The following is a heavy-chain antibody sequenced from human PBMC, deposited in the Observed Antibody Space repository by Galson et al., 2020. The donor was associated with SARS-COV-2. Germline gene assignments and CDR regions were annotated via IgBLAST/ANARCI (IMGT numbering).Heavy chain of an antibody. D-gene: IGHD3-22*01. CDR3: AKVYDSSGYYYEAVDY. Sequence: GGSLRLSCAASGFTFSSYAMSWVRQAPGKGLEWVSAISGSGGSTYYADSVKGRFTISRDNSKNTLYLQMNSLRAEDTAVYYCAKVYDSSGYYYEAVDYWGQGTLVTVSS. CDR2: ISGSGGST. J-gene: IGHJ4*02. V-gene: IGHV3-23*01. CDR1: GFTFSSYA.